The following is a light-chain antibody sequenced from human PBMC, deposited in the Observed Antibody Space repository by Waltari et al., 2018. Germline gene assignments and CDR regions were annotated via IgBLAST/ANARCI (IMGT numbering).Light chain of an antibody. CDR1: QSVSRY. Sequence: EIVLTQSPGTLSLSPGERATLSCRASQSVSRYLAWYQQKPGQAPRLLIYDASTRATGIPDRFSGSGSGTDFSLTISRLESEDFAVYYCQKYGRLPATFGQGTKVEIK. J-gene: IGKJ1*01. CDR2: DAS. CDR3: QKYGRLPAT. V-gene: IGKV3-20*01.